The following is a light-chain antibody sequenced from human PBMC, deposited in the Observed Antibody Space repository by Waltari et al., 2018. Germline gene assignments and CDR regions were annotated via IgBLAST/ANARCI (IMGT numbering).Light chain of an antibody. V-gene: IGLV2-8*01. Sequence: QSALTPPPSASGSPGQSITIPCTGPSSDVGPYNFVSLSQQHPGKAPKLIIFDVRKRPAGVPDRFSGSKSGNTASLTVSGLQAEDEADYYCNSYAGGDTLWVFGTGTRVTVL. CDR2: DVR. CDR1: SSDVGPYNF. J-gene: IGLJ1*01. CDR3: NSYAGGDTLWV.